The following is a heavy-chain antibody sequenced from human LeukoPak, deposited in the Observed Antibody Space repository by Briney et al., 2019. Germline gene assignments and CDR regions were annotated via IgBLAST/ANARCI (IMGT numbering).Heavy chain of an antibody. J-gene: IGHJ4*02. CDR1: GGSFSGYY. Sequence: PSETLSLTCAVYGGSFSGYYWSWIRQPPGKGLEWIGEINHSGSTNYNPSLKSRVTISVDTSKNQFSLKLSSVTAEDTAVYYCARGSSSSWLTDFDYWGQGTLVTVSS. V-gene: IGHV4-34*01. CDR2: INHSGST. CDR3: ARGSSSSWLTDFDY. D-gene: IGHD6-13*01.